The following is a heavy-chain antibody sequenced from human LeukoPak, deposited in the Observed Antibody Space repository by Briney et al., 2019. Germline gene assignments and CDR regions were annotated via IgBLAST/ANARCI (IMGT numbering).Heavy chain of an antibody. CDR2: ISCSGGST. V-gene: IGHV3-23*01. J-gene: IGHJ4*02. CDR1: GFIFSHHG. D-gene: IGHD3-22*01. CDR3: AKQGTYYYDSSGYPSGGFDY. Sequence: GGSLRLSCAASGFIFSHHGMNWVRQAPGKALEWVSAISCSGGSTYYADSVKGRFNISRDNSKTTLYMQLSSLRAEDTAVYYCAKQGTYYYDSSGYPSGGFDYWGQGTLVTVSS.